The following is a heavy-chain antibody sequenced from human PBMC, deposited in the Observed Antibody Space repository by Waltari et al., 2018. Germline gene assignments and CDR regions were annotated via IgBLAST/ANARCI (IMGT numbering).Heavy chain of an antibody. CDR3: AKLPVLRFLEWLSHFDY. Sequence: EVQLLESGGGLVQPGGSLRLSCAASGFTFSSYAMSWVRQAPGKGLEWRSAISGSGGSTYLSDSVEGRFTISRDKSKNTLYLQMNSLRAEDTAVYYCAKLPVLRFLEWLSHFDYLGQGTLVTVSS. CDR2: ISGSGGST. J-gene: IGHJ4*02. D-gene: IGHD3-3*01. V-gene: IGHV3-23*01. CDR1: GFTFSSYA.